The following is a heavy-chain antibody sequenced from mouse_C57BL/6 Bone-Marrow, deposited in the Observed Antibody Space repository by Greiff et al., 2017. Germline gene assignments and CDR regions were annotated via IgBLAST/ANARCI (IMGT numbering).Heavy chain of an antibody. V-gene: IGHV1-64*01. CDR2: IHPNSGST. Sequence: QVQLQQPGAELVKPGASVKLSCKASGYTFTSYWMHWVKQRPGQGLEWIGMIHPNSGSTNYNEKFKSKATLTVDKSSSTAYRQLSSLTSEDSAVYYCAKRIYSNYVLYAMDYWGQGTSVTVSS. CDR1: GYTFTSYW. J-gene: IGHJ4*01. CDR3: AKRIYSNYVLYAMDY. D-gene: IGHD2-5*01.